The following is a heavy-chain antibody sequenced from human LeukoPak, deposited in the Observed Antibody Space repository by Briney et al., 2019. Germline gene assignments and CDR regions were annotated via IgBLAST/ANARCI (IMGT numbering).Heavy chain of an antibody. J-gene: IGHJ6*03. CDR3: ARFYDSSGWVRYYYYYYYMDV. Sequence: GGSLRLSCAASGFTFSSFWMSWVRQAPGKGLEWVANMKQDGSQKYYVDSVKGRFTISRDNAKNSLYLQMNSLRAEDTAVYYCARFYDSSGWVRYYYYYYYMDVWGKGTTVTVSS. CDR1: GFTFSSFW. V-gene: IGHV3-7*01. CDR2: MKQDGSQK. D-gene: IGHD3-22*01.